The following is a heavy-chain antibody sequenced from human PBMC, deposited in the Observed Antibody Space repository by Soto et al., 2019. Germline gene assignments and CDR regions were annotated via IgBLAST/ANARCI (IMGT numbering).Heavy chain of an antibody. V-gene: IGHV2-5*02. CDR3: AHRLRGHVLDWGFHT. CDR1: GFSLSTSGVT. CDR2: IYWDDEK. Sequence: QITLKESGPTLVKPTQTLTLTCTFSGFSLSTSGVTVGWIRQPPGKALEWLGHIYWDDEKRYSPSLLSRLTITKDTSKDTVVLTLSNMAPGDTAIYYCAHRLRGHVLDWGFHTWGQGTLFTGSS. D-gene: IGHD3-16*01. J-gene: IGHJ1*01.